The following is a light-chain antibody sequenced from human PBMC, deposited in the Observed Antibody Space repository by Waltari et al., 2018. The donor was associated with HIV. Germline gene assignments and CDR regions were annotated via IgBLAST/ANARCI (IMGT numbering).Light chain of an antibody. V-gene: IGLV1-36*01. Sequence: QSVLTQPPSLSDAPRQRVTISCSGSHSNIGNNAVNWYQQLPGKAPKLLIYYNDLLPSGVSDRFSGSRSGTSASLAISGLQSEDEAHYYCASWDDRLNGWVFGGGTQLTVL. J-gene: IGLJ3*02. CDR2: YND. CDR1: HSNIGNNA. CDR3: ASWDDRLNGWV.